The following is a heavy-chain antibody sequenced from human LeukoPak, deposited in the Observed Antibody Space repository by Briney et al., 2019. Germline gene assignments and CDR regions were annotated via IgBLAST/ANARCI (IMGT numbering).Heavy chain of an antibody. D-gene: IGHD2-15*01. V-gene: IGHV3-48*01. CDR2: ISSSSSTI. J-gene: IGHJ6*03. Sequence: GGSLRLSCAASGFTFSSYSMNWVRQAPGKGLEWVSYISSSSSTIYYADSVKGRFTISRDNAKNSLYLQMNSLRAEDTAVYYCARRYCSGGSCYGYYYYMDVWGKGTTVTVSS. CDR1: GFTFSSYS. CDR3: ARRYCSGGSCYGYYYYMDV.